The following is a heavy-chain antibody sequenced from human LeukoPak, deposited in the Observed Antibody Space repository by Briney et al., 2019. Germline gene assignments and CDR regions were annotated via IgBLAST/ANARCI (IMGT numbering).Heavy chain of an antibody. J-gene: IGHJ3*02. CDR1: GGSISSGGYY. CDR2: IYHSGST. Sequence: PSQTLSLTCTVPGGSISSGGYYWSWIRQHPGKGLEWIGYIYHSGSTYYNPSLKSRITISVDRSKNQFSLNLSSVTAADTAVYYCARVGGGDAFDIWGQGTMVTVPS. D-gene: IGHD6-25*01. V-gene: IGHV4-30-2*01. CDR3: ARVGGGDAFDI.